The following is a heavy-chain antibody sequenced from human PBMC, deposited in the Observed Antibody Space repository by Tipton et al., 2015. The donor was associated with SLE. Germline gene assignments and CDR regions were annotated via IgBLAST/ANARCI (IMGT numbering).Heavy chain of an antibody. V-gene: IGHV3-9*01. CDR1: GFTFGDYA. D-gene: IGHD2-2*01. Sequence: SLRLSCTASGFTFGDYAMSWVRQAPGKGLEWVSGISWNSGSIGYADSVKGRFTISRDNAKNSLYLQMNSLRAEDTALYYCAKGSSSSTSFSAFDIWGQGTMVTVSS. CDR2: ISWNSGSI. CDR3: AKGSSSSTSFSAFDI. J-gene: IGHJ3*02.